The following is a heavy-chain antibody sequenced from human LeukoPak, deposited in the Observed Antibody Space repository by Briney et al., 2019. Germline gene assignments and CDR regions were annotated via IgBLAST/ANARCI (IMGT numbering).Heavy chain of an antibody. J-gene: IGHJ5*01. CDR2: IYTSGST. CDR3: ARGRARDGSYPWFDS. D-gene: IGHD3-10*01. CDR1: GGSISSYY. V-gene: IGHV4-4*07. Sequence: SETLSLTCTVSGGSISSYYWSWIRQPAGKGLEWIGRIYTSGSTNYNPSLDSRVSISVDTSKNQFSLRLSSVTAADTAIYYCARGRARDGSYPWFDSWGQGTLVTVSS.